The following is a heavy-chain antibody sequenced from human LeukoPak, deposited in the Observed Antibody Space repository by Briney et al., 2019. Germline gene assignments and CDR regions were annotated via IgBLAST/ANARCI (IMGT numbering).Heavy chain of an antibody. CDR2: ISSGGSTI. CDR1: GFIFSDYY. D-gene: IGHD1-26*01. Sequence: GGSLRLSCAASGFIFSDYYMSWIRQAPAKGLEWVSYISSGGSTIYYADSVKGRFTISRDNAKNSLYLQMNSLRAEDTAVYYCAKDQVGATENWFDPWGQGTLVTVSS. V-gene: IGHV3-11*01. CDR3: AKDQVGATENWFDP. J-gene: IGHJ5*02.